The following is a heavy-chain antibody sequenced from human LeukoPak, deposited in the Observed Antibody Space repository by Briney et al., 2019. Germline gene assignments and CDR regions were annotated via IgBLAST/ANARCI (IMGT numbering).Heavy chain of an antibody. CDR3: ARDIAAAGDLNFDY. D-gene: IGHD6-13*01. CDR2: ISSSGSTI. J-gene: IGHJ4*02. Sequence: PGGSLRLSCAASGFTFSSYEMNWVRQAPEKGLEWVSYISSSGSTIYYADSVKGRFTISRDNAKNSLYLQMNSLRAEDTAVYYCARDIAAAGDLNFDYWGQGTLVTVSS. CDR1: GFTFSSYE. V-gene: IGHV3-48*03.